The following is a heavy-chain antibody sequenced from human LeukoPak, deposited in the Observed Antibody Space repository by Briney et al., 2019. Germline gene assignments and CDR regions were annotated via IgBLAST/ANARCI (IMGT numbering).Heavy chain of an antibody. CDR3: AKGRYYYYGMDV. J-gene: IGHJ6*02. CDR1: GFTFSSYA. V-gene: IGHV3-23*01. Sequence: PSGGSLRLSCAASGFTFSSYAMSWVRQAPGKGLEWVSAISGSGGSTYYADSVKGRFTISRDNSKNTLYLQMNSLRAEDTAVYYCAKGRYYYYGMDVWGQGTTVTVSS. CDR2: ISGSGGST.